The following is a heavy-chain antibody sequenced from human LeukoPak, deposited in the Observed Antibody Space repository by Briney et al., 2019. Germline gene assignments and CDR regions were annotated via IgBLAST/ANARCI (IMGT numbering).Heavy chain of an antibody. V-gene: IGHV3-21*01. D-gene: IGHD6-19*01. J-gene: IGHJ6*03. Sequence: GGSLRLSCAASGFTFSSYSMNWVRQAPGKGLEWVSSISSSSSYIYYADSVKGRFTNSRDNAKNSLYLQMNSLRAEDTAVYYCAREEYSSGWYHYYYMDVWGKGTTVTVSS. CDR3: AREEYSSGWYHYYYMDV. CDR2: ISSSSSYI. CDR1: GFTFSSYS.